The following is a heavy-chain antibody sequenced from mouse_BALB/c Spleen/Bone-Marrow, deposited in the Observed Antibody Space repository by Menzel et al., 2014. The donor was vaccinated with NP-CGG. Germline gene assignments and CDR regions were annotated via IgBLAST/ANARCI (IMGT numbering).Heavy chain of an antibody. V-gene: IGHV14-3*02. CDR3: ARYYYGSSYFDY. D-gene: IGHD1-1*01. J-gene: IGHJ2*01. CDR1: GFNIKDTY. Sequence: EVNVVESGAELVKPGASVKLSCTASGFNIKDTYMHWVKQRPEQGLEWIGRIDPANGNTKYDPKFQGKATITADTSSNTAYLQLSRLTSEDTAVYYSARYYYGSSYFDYWGQGTTLTVSS. CDR2: IDPANGNT.